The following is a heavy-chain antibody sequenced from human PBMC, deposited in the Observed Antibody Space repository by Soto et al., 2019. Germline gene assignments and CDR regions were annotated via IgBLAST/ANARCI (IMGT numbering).Heavy chain of an antibody. CDR3: ASQTTFEGIIAANVFDN. D-gene: IGHD3-16*02. V-gene: IGHV4-39*01. Sequence: PSETLSLTCTVSGGSIRSSTYYWAWLRQPPGKGLEWIGSIYYSGDTVYNPSLKSRVTISVATSKNQFSLRLNSATAADTAEYYCASQTTFEGIIAANVFDNWGEGTMVTVSS. J-gene: IGHJ3*02. CDR2: IYYSGDT. CDR1: GGSIRSSTYY.